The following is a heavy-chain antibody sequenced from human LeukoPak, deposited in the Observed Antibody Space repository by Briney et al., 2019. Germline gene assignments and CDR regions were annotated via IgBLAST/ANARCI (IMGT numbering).Heavy chain of an antibody. Sequence: SETLSLTCTVSGGSINSSSYYWGWIRQPPGKGLEWIGSIYYSGSTYYNPSLKSRVTISVDTSKNQFSLKLSSVTAADTAAYYCARHKYCSGGSCDGNWFDPWGQGTLVTVSS. CDR2: IYYSGST. CDR1: GGSINSSSYY. D-gene: IGHD2-15*01. J-gene: IGHJ5*02. CDR3: ARHKYCSGGSCDGNWFDP. V-gene: IGHV4-39*01.